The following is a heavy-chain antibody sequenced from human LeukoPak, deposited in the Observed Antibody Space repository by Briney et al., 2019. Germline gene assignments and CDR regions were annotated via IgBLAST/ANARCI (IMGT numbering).Heavy chain of an antibody. D-gene: IGHD6-19*01. V-gene: IGHV4-59*01. Sequence: SETLSPTCTVSGGSISSYYWSWIRQPPGKGLEWIGYIYYTGSTDYNPSLKSRVTISVDTSKNQLSLKLSSVTAADTAVYYCAREVGSSGWTEYWGQGTLVTVSS. CDR1: GGSISSYY. J-gene: IGHJ4*02. CDR2: IYYTGST. CDR3: AREVGSSGWTEY.